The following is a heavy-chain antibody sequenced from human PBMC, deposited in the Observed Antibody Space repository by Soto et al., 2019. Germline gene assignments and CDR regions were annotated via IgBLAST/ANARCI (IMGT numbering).Heavy chain of an antibody. D-gene: IGHD1-1*01. Sequence: ETLSLTCAVSGGSISSSNWWSWVRQPPGKGLEWIGEIYHSGSTNYNPSLKSRVTISVDKSKNQFSLKLSSVTAADTAVYYCARGLEVSYYYYGMDVWGQGTTVTVSS. CDR1: GGSISSSNW. V-gene: IGHV4-4*02. J-gene: IGHJ6*02. CDR3: ARGLEVSYYYYGMDV. CDR2: IYHSGST.